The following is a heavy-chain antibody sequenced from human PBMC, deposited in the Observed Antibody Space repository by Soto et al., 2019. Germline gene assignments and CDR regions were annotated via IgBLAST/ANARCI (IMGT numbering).Heavy chain of an antibody. Sequence: PSETLSLTCSVSGGSISSSSYYWGWIRQPPGMGPEWIGSIDYSGSTYYNPSLKTRVTISVDTSKNQFSLRLSSVTASDTAVYYCARHSASVGVPFTFWGRGTLVTVSS. V-gene: IGHV4-39*01. J-gene: IGHJ4*02. CDR2: IDYSGST. D-gene: IGHD1-26*01. CDR3: ARHSASVGVPFTF. CDR1: GGSISSSSYY.